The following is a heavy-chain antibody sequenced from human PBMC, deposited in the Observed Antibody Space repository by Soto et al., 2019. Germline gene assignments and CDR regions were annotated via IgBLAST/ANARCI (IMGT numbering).Heavy chain of an antibody. V-gene: IGHV2-5*02. CDR2: IYWDDEK. D-gene: IGHD5-12*01. J-gene: IGHJ4*02. Sequence: QITLKESGPTLVKPTQTLTLTCTFSVFLLSTSGVGVGWIRQPPGMALEWLALIYWDDEKRYSPSLKSRLTISKDTSKNQVVLTMTNMHPVDTATSYCAHYSGYDSFDYWGQGTLVAVSS. CDR3: AHYSGYDSFDY. CDR1: VFLLSTSGVG.